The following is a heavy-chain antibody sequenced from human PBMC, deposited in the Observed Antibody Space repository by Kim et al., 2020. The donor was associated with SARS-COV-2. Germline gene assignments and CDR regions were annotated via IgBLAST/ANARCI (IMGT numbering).Heavy chain of an antibody. V-gene: IGHV3-9*01. Sequence: GGSLRLSCAASGFTFGDHAMHWVRQAPGKGLAWVSGISRHSGSIGYADSVKGRFTISRDNAKNSLYLQMNSLRAEDTALYYCANDMRGSGRNPIGYWGQGTLVTVSS. J-gene: IGHJ4*02. CDR2: ISRHSGSI. CDR1: GFTFGDHA. D-gene: IGHD3-10*01. CDR3: ANDMRGSGRNPIGY.